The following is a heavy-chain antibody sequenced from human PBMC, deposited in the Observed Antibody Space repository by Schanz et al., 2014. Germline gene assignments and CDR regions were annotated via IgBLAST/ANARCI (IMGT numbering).Heavy chain of an antibody. CDR3: VRELSGGPFDY. Sequence: QVQVVQSGAELKNPGASVKVSCKASGYSFSAYYIHWMRQAPGQGLEWLGRFAHISQKFQGRVAMTRDTSSTTASMELNSLRSDDTAVYYCVRELSGGPFDYWGQGALVTVSS. V-gene: IGHV1-2*06. J-gene: IGHJ4*02. CDR1: GYSFSAYY. CDR2: FA.